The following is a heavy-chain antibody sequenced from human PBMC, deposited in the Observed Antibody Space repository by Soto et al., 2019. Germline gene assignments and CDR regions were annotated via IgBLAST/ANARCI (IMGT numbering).Heavy chain of an antibody. V-gene: IGHV3-30-3*01. CDR1: GFTFSSYA. J-gene: IGHJ4*02. D-gene: IGHD3-3*01. CDR3: AHTARDYDFWSGYYLSGLDY. CDR2: ISHDGSNK. Sequence: GGSLRLSCAASGFTFSSYAMHWVRQSPGKGLEWVAIISHDGSNKYYADSVKGRFTISRDNSKNTLYLQMNSLRAEDTAVYYCAHTARDYDFWSGYYLSGLDYWGQGTLVTVSS.